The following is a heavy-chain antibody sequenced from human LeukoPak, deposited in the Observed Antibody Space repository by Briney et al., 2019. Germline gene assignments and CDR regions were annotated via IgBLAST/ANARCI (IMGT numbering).Heavy chain of an antibody. CDR3: ARDWGEY. CDR1: GFTISNYW. V-gene: IGHV3-7*01. Sequence: HPGGSLRLSCAASGFTISNYWMTWVRLAPGKGLEWVAIIKQDGSERYYVDSVKGRFTVSRDNAKNSLYLQMNSLRAEDTAVYYCARDWGEYWGQGTLVTVSS. CDR2: IKQDGSER. D-gene: IGHD7-27*01. J-gene: IGHJ4*02.